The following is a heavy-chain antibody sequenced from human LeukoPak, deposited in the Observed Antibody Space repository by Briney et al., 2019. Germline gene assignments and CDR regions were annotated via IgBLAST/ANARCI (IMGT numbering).Heavy chain of an antibody. J-gene: IGHJ6*02. CDR2: INHIGST. CDR1: GGSFSGYY. Sequence: SETLSLTCAVYGGSFSGYYWSWIRQPPGKGLEWIGEINHIGSTNYNPSLKSRVTISVDTSKNQFSLKLSSVTAADTAVYYCARGWGSGWYWVDYYYYGMDVWGQGTTVTVSS. CDR3: ARGWGSGWYWVDYYYYGMDV. V-gene: IGHV4-34*01. D-gene: IGHD6-19*01.